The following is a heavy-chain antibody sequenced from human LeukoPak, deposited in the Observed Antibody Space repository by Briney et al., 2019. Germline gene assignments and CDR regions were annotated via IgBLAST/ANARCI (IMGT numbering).Heavy chain of an antibody. V-gene: IGHV4-39*07. Sequence: SETLSLTCTVSGGSISSSSNYWGWIRQPPGKGLEWIGSIYYSGSTYNNRSLKRRLTISIDTSKNQFSLRLSSVTAADTAVYYCTREEEGYSYASGRFLHFDPWGQGTLVTVSS. CDR1: GGSISSSSNY. CDR2: IYYSGST. J-gene: IGHJ5*02. D-gene: IGHD3-10*01. CDR3: TREEEGYSYASGRFLHFDP.